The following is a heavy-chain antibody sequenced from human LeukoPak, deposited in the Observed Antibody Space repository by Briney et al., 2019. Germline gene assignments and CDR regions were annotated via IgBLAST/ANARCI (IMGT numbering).Heavy chain of an antibody. CDR3: ASPQYSSSWYYFDY. V-gene: IGHV3-21*01. J-gene: IGHJ4*02. CDR2: ISSSSSNI. D-gene: IGHD6-13*01. CDR1: GCTFSSYS. Sequence: PGGSLRLSCTASGCTFSSYSMNWVRQAPGKGLEWVSSISSSSSNIYYADSVKGRFTISTDNAKNSLYLQMNSLRAEDTAVYYCASPQYSSSWYYFDYWGQGTLVTVSS.